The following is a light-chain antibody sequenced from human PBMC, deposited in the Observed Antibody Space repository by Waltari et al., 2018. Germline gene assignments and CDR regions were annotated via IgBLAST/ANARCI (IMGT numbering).Light chain of an antibody. V-gene: IGLV3-1*01. Sequence: SYDLTQPPSVSVSPGQTATIPCSGDKLGDQYVFWYQQKPGQSPVLVLYQDAKRPSGIPARFSGSNSGNTATLTIRMTQPMDEADYYCQVWDTTRGFYGSGTKVTVL. CDR3: QVWDTTRGF. CDR2: QDA. J-gene: IGLJ1*01. CDR1: KLGDQY.